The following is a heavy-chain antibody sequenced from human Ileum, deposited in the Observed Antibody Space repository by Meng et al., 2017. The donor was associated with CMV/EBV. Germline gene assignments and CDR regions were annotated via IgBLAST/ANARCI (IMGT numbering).Heavy chain of an antibody. CDR1: VFTFSAFY. V-gene: IGHV3-11*05. CDR2: ISGSSADI. J-gene: IGHJ4*02. Sequence: QVHVVESGGDVVKPGVSLILSCAASVFTFSAFYISWIRQAPGKPPESLSYISGSSADIKYADSVKGRFTTSRDNAKNSLYLQINTLRGADTAVYYCSRDPRRLDYWGQGTLVTVSS. CDR3: SRDPRRLDY.